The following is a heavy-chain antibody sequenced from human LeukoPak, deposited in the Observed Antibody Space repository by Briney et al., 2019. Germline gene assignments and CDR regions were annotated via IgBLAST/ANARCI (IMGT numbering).Heavy chain of an antibody. V-gene: IGHV4-59*01. CDR3: ASVPVVPARDYYYYMDV. D-gene: IGHD2-8*02. J-gene: IGHJ6*03. Sequence: PSETLSLTCTVSGGSISSYYWSWIRQPPGKGLEWIGYIYYSGSTNYNPSLKSRVTISVDTSKNQFSLKLSSVTAADTAVYYCASVPVVPARDYYYYMDVWGKGTTVTISS. CDR2: IYYSGST. CDR1: GGSISSYY.